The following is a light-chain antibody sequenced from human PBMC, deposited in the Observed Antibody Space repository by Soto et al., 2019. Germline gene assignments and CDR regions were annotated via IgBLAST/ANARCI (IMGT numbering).Light chain of an antibody. Sequence: EIVMTQSPVTLSVSPGERVTLSCRASQSVSSNLAWYRQKPGQAPSLLIYDASTRATGIPARFSGSGSGTDFTLTITSLEPEDFAVYYCQQYGRPFGQGTKVDIK. CDR2: DAS. V-gene: IGKV3D-15*01. CDR1: QSVSSN. CDR3: QQYGRP. J-gene: IGKJ1*01.